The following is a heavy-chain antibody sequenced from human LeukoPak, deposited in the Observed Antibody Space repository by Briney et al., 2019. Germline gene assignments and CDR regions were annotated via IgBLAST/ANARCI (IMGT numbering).Heavy chain of an antibody. CDR2: IIPIFGTA. CDR1: GGTFSSYA. J-gene: IGHJ6*04. V-gene: IGHV1-69*06. Sequence: SVKVSCKASGGTFSSYAISWVRQAPGQGLEWLGGIIPIFGTANYAQKFQGRVTITADKSTSTAYMELSSLRSEDTAVYYCAKRDNVYYYYGMDVWGKGTTVTVSS. D-gene: IGHD1-14*01. CDR3: AKRDNVYYYYGMDV.